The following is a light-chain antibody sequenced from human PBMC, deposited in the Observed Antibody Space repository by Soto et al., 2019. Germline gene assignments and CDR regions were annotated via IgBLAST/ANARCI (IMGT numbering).Light chain of an antibody. Sequence: DIQMTQSPASLSASIGDSVSISCRASQTVATFLNWYQQKPGKVPQLLIYAASTLQSGVPSRFGGSGSGTDFTLVIDSLQREDFGTYYCQQSLSTPYTFGQGTKVEIK. CDR1: QTVATF. CDR2: AAS. J-gene: IGKJ2*01. CDR3: QQSLSTPYT. V-gene: IGKV1-39*01.